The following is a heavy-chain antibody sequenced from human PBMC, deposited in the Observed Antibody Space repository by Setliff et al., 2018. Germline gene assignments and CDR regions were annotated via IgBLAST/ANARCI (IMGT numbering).Heavy chain of an antibody. D-gene: IGHD2-21*02. Sequence: ASETLSLTCAVYGGSLNNYQWTWIRQPPGKGLEWIGEINHRGSTNYNPSLKSRLTISVDTSKNQFSLKLASVTAADTAVYFCARDLGHGGDSDYWGQGILVTVSS. CDR3: ARDLGHGGDSDY. CDR1: GGSLNNYQ. V-gene: IGHV4-34*01. CDR2: INHRGST. J-gene: IGHJ4*02.